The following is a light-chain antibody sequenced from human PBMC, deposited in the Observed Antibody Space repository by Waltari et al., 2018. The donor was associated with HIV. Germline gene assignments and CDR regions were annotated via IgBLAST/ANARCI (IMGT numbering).Light chain of an antibody. CDR3: CSYAGSPYV. V-gene: IGLV2-23*01. Sequence: QXXLTQPAYXSGSPGQAXTXXCTXXSNDFGSYNHVSWYQQHPGKAPKHMIXXXNKRPSGVSNRXXXXKSGNTASLTISGLQAEDEADYYCCSYAGSPYVFGTGTKVTVL. CDR2: XXN. J-gene: IGLJ1*01. CDR1: SNDFGSYNH.